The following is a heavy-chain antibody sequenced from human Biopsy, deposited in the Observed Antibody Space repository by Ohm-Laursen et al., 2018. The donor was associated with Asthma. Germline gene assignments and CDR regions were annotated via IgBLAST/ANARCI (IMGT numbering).Heavy chain of an antibody. D-gene: IGHD3-22*01. V-gene: IGHV1-3*01. CDR2: INAGNGNT. J-gene: IGHJ4*02. CDR3: ARGDSSNWSHYYFDY. Sequence: SVKVSCKASGYTFINYAIHWVRQAPGQRLEWMGWINAGNGNTKYSQKFQGRVTITRDTSASTAYMDLSSLRSEDTAVYYCARGDSSNWSHYYFDYWGQGTLVTVSS. CDR1: GYTFINYA.